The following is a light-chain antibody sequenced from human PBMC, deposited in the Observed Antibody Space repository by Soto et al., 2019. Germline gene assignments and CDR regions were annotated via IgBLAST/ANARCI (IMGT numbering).Light chain of an antibody. J-gene: IGLJ1*01. CDR2: DVS. CDR1: SSDVGAYNY. Sequence: QSVLTQPASVSGSPGQSITISCTGTSSDVGAYNYVSWYQQHPAKVPKLMIYDVSNRPSGVSDRFSGSKSGNTASLTISGLQAEDEADYYCYSYPSSSTYAFGTGTKVTVL. V-gene: IGLV2-14*01. CDR3: YSYPSSSTYA.